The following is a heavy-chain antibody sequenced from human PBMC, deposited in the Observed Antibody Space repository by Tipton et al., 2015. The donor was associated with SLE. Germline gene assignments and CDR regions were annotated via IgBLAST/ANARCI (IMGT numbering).Heavy chain of an antibody. CDR1: GGSISSGGYY. D-gene: IGHD5-18*01. V-gene: IGHV4-31*03. CDR2: IYYSGST. Sequence: TLSLTCTVSGGSISSGGYYWSWIRQHPGNGLEWIGYIYYSGSTYYNPSLKSRVIISVDTSKNQFSLKLNSVTAADTAVYYCARLLQLWPFDIWGQGTMVTVSS. CDR3: ARLLQLWPFDI. J-gene: IGHJ3*02.